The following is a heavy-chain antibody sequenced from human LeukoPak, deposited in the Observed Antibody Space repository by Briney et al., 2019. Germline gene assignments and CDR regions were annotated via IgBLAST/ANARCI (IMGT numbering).Heavy chain of an antibody. CDR3: ARASGWDFDY. J-gene: IGHJ4*02. V-gene: IGHV3-74*01. CDR2: INSDGSST. Sequence: GRSLRPSCAASAFTFSSYWMHWVRHAPGNGLVWVSRINSDGSSTSYADSVKVRFTISRDNAKITLYLQMNSLRAEDTAVYYCARASGWDFDYWGQGTLVTVSS. CDR1: AFTFSSYW. D-gene: IGHD6-19*01.